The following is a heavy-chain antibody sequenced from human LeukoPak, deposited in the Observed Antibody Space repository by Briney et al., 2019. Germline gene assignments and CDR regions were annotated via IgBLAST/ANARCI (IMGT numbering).Heavy chain of an antibody. CDR1: GFTFSAYG. J-gene: IGHJ4*02. V-gene: IGHV3-30*03. CDR2: ISHDGNNE. Sequence: PGRSLRLSCAASGFTFSAYGIHWVRQAPGKGLEWVAFISHDGNNEYYADSVKGRFTIFRDNAKNMLYLQMNSLRAEDTAVYYCARDYYDSNGYYANYNWGQGTLVTVSS. CDR3: ARDYYDSNGYYANYN. D-gene: IGHD3-22*01.